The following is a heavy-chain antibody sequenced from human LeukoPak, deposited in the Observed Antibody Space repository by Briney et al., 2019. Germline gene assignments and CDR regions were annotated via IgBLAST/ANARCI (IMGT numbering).Heavy chain of an antibody. D-gene: IGHD3-22*01. Sequence: GGSLRLSCAASGFTFSSYGMHWVRQAPGKGLEWVAVISYDGSNKYYADSVKGRFTISRDNSKNTLYLQMNSLRAEDTAVYYCAKDPLNYYDSMSDYYYGMDVWGQGTTVTVSS. CDR2: ISYDGSNK. J-gene: IGHJ6*02. CDR3: AKDPLNYYDSMSDYYYGMDV. V-gene: IGHV3-30*18. CDR1: GFTFSSYG.